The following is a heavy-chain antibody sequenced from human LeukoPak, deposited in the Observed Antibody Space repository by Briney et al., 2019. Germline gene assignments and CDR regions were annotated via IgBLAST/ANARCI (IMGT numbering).Heavy chain of an antibody. CDR1: GFTFSSST. CDR2: IVVASGNT. CDR3: AADLPGGAMFDP. Sequence: TSVKVSCKASGFTFSSSTIQWVRQARGQRLEWMGWIVVASGNTNYAQNFQERVTITRDMSTSTAYMEVSSLRSEDTAVYYCAADLPGGAMFDPWGQGTLVTVSS. D-gene: IGHD3-16*01. V-gene: IGHV1-58*02. J-gene: IGHJ5*02.